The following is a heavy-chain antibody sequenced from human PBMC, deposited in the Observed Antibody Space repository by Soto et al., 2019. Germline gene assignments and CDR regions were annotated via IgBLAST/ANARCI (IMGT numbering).Heavy chain of an antibody. Sequence: GGSLRLSCAASGFTFSSYGMHWVRQAPGKGLEWVAVISYDGSNKYYADSVKGRFTISRDNSKNTLYLQMNSLRAEDTAVYYCAKDLWTTTVTSYYYYYGMDVWGQGTTVTVSS. CDR2: ISYDGSNK. V-gene: IGHV3-30*18. J-gene: IGHJ6*02. D-gene: IGHD4-4*01. CDR1: GFTFSSYG. CDR3: AKDLWTTTVTSYYYYYGMDV.